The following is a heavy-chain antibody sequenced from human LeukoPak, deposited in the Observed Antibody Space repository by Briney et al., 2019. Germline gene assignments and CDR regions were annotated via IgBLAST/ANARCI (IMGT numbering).Heavy chain of an antibody. J-gene: IGHJ4*02. D-gene: IGHD6-13*01. CDR3: AKDQFSSSWNGGDY. Sequence: PGGSLRLSGAASGFTFSSYAMSWVRQAPGKGLEWVSAISGSGGSTYYADSVKGRFTISRDNSKNTLYLQMNSLRAEDTAVYYCAKDQFSSSWNGGDYWGQGTLVTVSS. CDR1: GFTFSSYA. CDR2: ISGSGGST. V-gene: IGHV3-23*01.